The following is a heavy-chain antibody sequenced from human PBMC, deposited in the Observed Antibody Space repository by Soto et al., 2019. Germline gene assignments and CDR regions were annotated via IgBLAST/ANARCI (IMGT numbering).Heavy chain of an antibody. CDR2: IYWDDDK. J-gene: IGHJ4*02. CDR3: AHRGYMYGNWDQGYFDY. V-gene: IGHV2-5*02. CDR1: GFSLTTSGVG. D-gene: IGHD5-18*01. Sequence: QITLKESGPTRVKPTQTLTLTCTFSGFSLTTSGVGVGWIRKTPGEALEWLAVIYWDDDKRYSPSLKSRLTIAKDTSKNQVVLTMAYMDPVDTATYFCAHRGYMYGNWDQGYFDYWGQGTLVTVSS.